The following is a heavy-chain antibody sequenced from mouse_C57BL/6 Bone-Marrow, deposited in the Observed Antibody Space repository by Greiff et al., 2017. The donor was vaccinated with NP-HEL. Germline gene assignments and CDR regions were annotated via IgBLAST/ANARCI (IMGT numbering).Heavy chain of an antibody. V-gene: IGHV1-4*01. CDR1: GYTFTSYT. J-gene: IGHJ1*03. CDR2: INPSSGYT. CDR3: GSSYGYFDV. Sequence: VKLQESGAELARPGASVKMSCKASGYTFTSYTMHWVKQRPGQGLEWIGYINPSSGYTKYNQKFKDKATLTADKSSSTAYMQLSSLTSEDSAVYYYGSSYGYFDVWGTGTTVTVSS. D-gene: IGHD1-1*01.